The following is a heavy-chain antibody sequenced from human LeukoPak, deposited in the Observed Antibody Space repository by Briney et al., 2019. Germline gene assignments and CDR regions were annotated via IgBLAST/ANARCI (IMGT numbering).Heavy chain of an antibody. CDR1: GFTFSSYA. V-gene: IGHV3-30-3*01. Sequence: GGSVRLSCAASGFTFSSYAMHWVRQAPGKGLEWVAVISYDGSNKYYADSVKGRFTISRDNAKNSLYLHMNSLRAEDTAVYYCARDGYSDYWGQGTLVTVSS. CDR2: ISYDGSNK. J-gene: IGHJ4*02. CDR3: ARDGYSDY. D-gene: IGHD3-22*01.